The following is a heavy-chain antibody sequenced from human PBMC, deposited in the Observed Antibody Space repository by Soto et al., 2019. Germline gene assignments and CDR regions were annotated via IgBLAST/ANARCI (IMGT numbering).Heavy chain of an antibody. CDR2: MNPNSGNT. CDR3: ARGYSGYDSLTRYYYYMDV. V-gene: IGHV1-8*01. J-gene: IGHJ6*03. D-gene: IGHD5-12*01. Sequence: QVQLVQSGAEVKKPGASVKVSCKASGYTFTSYDINWVRQATGQGLEWMGWMNPNSGNTGYPQKFQGRVTMTRNTSISTAYMELSSLRSEDTAVYYCARGYSGYDSLTRYYYYMDVWGKGTTVTVSS. CDR1: GYTFTSYD.